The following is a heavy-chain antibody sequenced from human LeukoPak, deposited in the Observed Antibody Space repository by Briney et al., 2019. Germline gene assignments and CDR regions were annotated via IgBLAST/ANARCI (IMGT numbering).Heavy chain of an antibody. CDR1: GGSINIYY. Sequence: NPSETLSLTCTVSGGSINIYYWSWTRQPPGKGLEWIGYISYTGTTIYNPSLKTRVTISVDTSNQLSLKLSSVTAADTAIYYCASGPHTALDYWGQGTLVTVSS. CDR2: ISYTGTT. D-gene: IGHD5-18*01. J-gene: IGHJ4*02. V-gene: IGHV4-59*08. CDR3: ASGPHTALDY.